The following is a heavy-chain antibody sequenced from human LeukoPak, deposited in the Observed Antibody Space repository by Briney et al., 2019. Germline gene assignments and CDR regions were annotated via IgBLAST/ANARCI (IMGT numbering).Heavy chain of an antibody. CDR1: GDSISSSSYY. Sequence: PSETLSLTCTVSGDSISSSSYYWGWIRQPPGKGLEWIGTIFYSGSTYYNPSLKSRVTLSVDTSKNQYSLKLSSVTAADTAVYYCARQAGDYWGQGTLVTVPS. V-gene: IGHV4-39*01. CDR3: ARQAGDY. CDR2: IFYSGST. J-gene: IGHJ4*02.